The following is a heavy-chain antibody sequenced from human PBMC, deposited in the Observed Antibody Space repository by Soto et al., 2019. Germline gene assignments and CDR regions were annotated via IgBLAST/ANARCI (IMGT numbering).Heavy chain of an antibody. D-gene: IGHD3-22*01. CDR1: GGSISSGDYY. V-gene: IGHV4-30-4*01. J-gene: IGHJ4*02. Sequence: PSETLSLTCTVSGGSISSGDYYWSWIRQPPGKGLEWIGYIYYSGSTYYNPSLKSRVTISVDTSKNQFSLKLSSVTAADTAVYYCARLVVIPFYFDYWGQGTLVTVSS. CDR3: ARLVVIPFYFDY. CDR2: IYYSGST.